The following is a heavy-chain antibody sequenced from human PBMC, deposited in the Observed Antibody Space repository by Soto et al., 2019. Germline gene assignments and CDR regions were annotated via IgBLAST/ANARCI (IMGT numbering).Heavy chain of an antibody. D-gene: IGHD6-19*01. CDR2: MNPNSGNT. V-gene: IGHV1-8*01. J-gene: IGHJ6*02. CDR3: ASSSSGWYEEDYYYYGMDV. Sequence: QVQLVQSGAEVKKPGASVKVSCKASGYTFTSYDINWVRQATGQGLEWMGWMNPNSGNTGYAQKFQGRVTMTRNTSISTAYMELSSVRSEDTAVYYCASSSSGWYEEDYYYYGMDVWGQGTTVTVSS. CDR1: GYTFTSYD.